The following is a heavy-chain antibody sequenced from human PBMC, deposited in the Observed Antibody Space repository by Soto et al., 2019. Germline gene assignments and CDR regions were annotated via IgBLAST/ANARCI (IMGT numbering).Heavy chain of an antibody. CDR2: ISSSSSYI. Sequence: GGSLRLSCAASGFTFSSYSMNWVRQAPGKGLEWVSSISSSSSYIYYADSVKGRFTISRDNAKNSLYLQMNSLRAEDTAVYYGARDIWGQEVATQIAAAGVEYFQHWGQGTLVTVSS. D-gene: IGHD6-13*01. CDR3: ARDIWGQEVATQIAAAGVEYFQH. V-gene: IGHV3-21*01. CDR1: GFTFSSYS. J-gene: IGHJ1*01.